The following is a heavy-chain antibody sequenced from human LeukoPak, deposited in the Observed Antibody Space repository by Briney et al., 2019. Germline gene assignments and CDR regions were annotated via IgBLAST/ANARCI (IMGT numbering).Heavy chain of an antibody. J-gene: IGHJ5*02. CDR3: AISLDDSSGYYPNWFDP. CDR2: INPSGGST. CDR1: GYTFTGYY. Sequence: ASVKVSCKASGYTFTGYYMHWVRQAPGQGLEWMGIINPSGGSTSYAQKFQGRVTMTRDTSTSTVYMELSSLRSEDTAVYYCAISLDDSSGYYPNWFDPWGQGTLVTVSS. V-gene: IGHV1-46*01. D-gene: IGHD3-22*01.